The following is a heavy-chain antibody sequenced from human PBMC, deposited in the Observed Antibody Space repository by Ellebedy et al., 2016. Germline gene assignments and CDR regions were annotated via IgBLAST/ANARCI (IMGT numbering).Heavy chain of an antibody. CDR1: GFTFKNHA. CDR3: ARDLGGFLGFDS. V-gene: IGHV3-23*01. D-gene: IGHD3-16*02. CDR2: ISGSAIST. J-gene: IGHJ4*02. Sequence: GGSLRLSCAASGFTFKNHAMSWVRQAPGKGLEWVSTISGSAISTYYTDSVKGRFTISSDESKNTVFLQMNSLRAEDTATYYCARDLGGFLGFDSWGQGTVVTVAS.